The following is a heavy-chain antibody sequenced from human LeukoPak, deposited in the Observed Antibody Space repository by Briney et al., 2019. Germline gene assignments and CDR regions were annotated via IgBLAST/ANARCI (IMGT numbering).Heavy chain of an antibody. V-gene: IGHV3-21*01. CDR2: ISSSSNYI. CDR1: GLTFTRYS. D-gene: IGHD6-19*01. Sequence: GGSLRLSCAASGLTFTRYSMNWVRQAPGKGLEWVSSISSSSNYIYYADSVKGRFTISRDNAKNSLYLQMNSLRAEDTAVYYCAREPGDSSGWSEWGQGTLVTVSS. J-gene: IGHJ4*02. CDR3: AREPGDSSGWSE.